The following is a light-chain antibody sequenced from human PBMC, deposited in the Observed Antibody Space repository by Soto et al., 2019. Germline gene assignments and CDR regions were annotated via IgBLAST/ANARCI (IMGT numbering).Light chain of an antibody. V-gene: IGLV2-14*01. J-gene: IGLJ2*01. CDR3: SSYTSISPVL. CDR1: SGDVGGYNY. CDR2: EVS. Sequence: QSALTQPAAVSGSPGQSITISCTGTSGDVGGYNYVSWYQQHPGKAPKLMIYEVSHRPSGVSNRFSGSKSGNTASLTISGLQAEDEADYFFSSYTSISPVLFGGGTKLTVL.